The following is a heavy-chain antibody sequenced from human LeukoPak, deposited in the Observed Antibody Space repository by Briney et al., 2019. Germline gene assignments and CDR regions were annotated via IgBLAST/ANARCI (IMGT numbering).Heavy chain of an antibody. V-gene: IGHV3-7*01. D-gene: IGHD3-10*01. CDR2: IKRDGSDK. Sequence: QPGGSLRLSCAASGFTFSLYWMSWVRQAPGKGLEWVGNIKRDGSDKNYVDSVKGRFTSSRDNAKNSLYLQMNSLRAEDTAVYYCATVSGYYYGSGSPQDYWGQGTLVTVSS. J-gene: IGHJ4*02. CDR3: ATVSGYYYGSGSPQDY. CDR1: GFTFSLYW.